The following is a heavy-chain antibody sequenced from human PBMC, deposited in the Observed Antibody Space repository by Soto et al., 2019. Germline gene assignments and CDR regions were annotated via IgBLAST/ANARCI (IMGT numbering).Heavy chain of an antibody. CDR2: ISSNGGST. J-gene: IGHJ5*02. V-gene: IGHV3-64D*06. CDR1: GFTFSSYA. D-gene: IGHD6-13*01. CDR3: LKDQAGYSSSWYWFDP. Sequence: PGGSLRLSCSASGFTFSSYAMHWVRQAPGKGLEYVSAISSNGGSTYYADSVKGRFTISRDNSKNTLYLQMSSLRAEDTAVYYCLKDQAGYSSSWYWFDPWGQGTLVTVSS.